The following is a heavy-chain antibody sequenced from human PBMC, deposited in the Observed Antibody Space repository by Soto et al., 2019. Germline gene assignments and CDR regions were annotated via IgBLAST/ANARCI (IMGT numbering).Heavy chain of an antibody. D-gene: IGHD2-15*01. CDR3: ARKGVVVVAAFAFRNPYYFDY. J-gene: IGHJ4*02. CDR2: INHSGST. Sequence: SETLSLTCAVYGGSFSGYYWSWIRQPPGKGLEWIGEINHSGSTNYNPSLKSRVTISVDTSKNQFSLKLSSVTAADTAVYYCARKGVVVVAAFAFRNPYYFDYWGQGTLVTVSS. V-gene: IGHV4-34*01. CDR1: GGSFSGYY.